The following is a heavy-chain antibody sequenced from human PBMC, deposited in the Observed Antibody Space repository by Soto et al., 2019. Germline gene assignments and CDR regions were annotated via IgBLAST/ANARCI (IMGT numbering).Heavy chain of an antibody. J-gene: IGHJ6*03. CDR3: ARDRRYCTNGVCYFYSYYMDV. V-gene: IGHV3-21*01. CDR2: ISSSSSYI. CDR1: GFTFSSYS. D-gene: IGHD2-8*01. Sequence: EVQLVESGGGLVKPGGSLRLSCAASGFTFSSYSMNWVRQAPGKGLEWVSSISSSSSYIYYADSVKGRFTISRDNAKNSLYRQMNSLRAEDTAVYYCARDRRYCTNGVCYFYSYYMDVWVKGTTVAVSS.